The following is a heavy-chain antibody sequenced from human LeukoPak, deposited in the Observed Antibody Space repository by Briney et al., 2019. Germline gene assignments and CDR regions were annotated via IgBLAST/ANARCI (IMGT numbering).Heavy chain of an antibody. J-gene: IGHJ4*02. CDR3: AAYRSGTHYNSYYFDD. Sequence: PSETLSLTCSISGDSIRINYWSWIRQPPGKGLEWIGYIHYSGNTNYNPSLKSRVSISVDTSKNQFSLKLTSVTAADTAVYYCAAYRSGTHYNSYYFDDWDQGTLVTVSS. V-gene: IGHV4-59*08. CDR1: GDSIRINY. D-gene: IGHD3-10*01. CDR2: IHYSGNT.